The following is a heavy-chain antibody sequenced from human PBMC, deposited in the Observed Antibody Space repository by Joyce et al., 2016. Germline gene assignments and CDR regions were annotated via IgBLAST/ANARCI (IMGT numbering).Heavy chain of an antibody. CDR3: AKILTATYSSGWFLDY. J-gene: IGHJ4*02. Sequence: QVQLVESGGGVVQPGRVLSLSCAASGLTLSNYGVHGVRQAPGKGLEWVAFISYDGIYKYDADSVKGRFTISRDNSKNTVFLEMNSLRTEDTAVYYCAKILTATYSSGWFLDYWGQGTLVTVSS. V-gene: IGHV3-30*18. CDR1: GLTLSNYG. D-gene: IGHD6-25*01. CDR2: ISYDGIYK.